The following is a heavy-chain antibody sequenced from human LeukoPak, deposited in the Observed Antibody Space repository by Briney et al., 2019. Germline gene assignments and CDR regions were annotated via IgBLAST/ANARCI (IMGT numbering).Heavy chain of an antibody. CDR3: ASGQRGLFDY. J-gene: IGHJ4*02. Sequence: PGGSLRLSCAGSGFSFSSYGMHWVRQAPGKGLEWMAFIRSDGSNKYYADSVKGRFTISRDDAKNSLYLQMNSLRAEDTAVYYCASGQRGLFDYWGQGTLVTVSS. CDR2: IRSDGSNK. D-gene: IGHD6-25*01. CDR1: GFSFSSYG. V-gene: IGHV3-30*02.